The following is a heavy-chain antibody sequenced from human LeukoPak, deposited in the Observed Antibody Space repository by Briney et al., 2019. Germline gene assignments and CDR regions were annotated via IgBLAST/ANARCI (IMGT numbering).Heavy chain of an antibody. CDR2: INHSGST. CDR3: ARGRGVSSRGLGPYGVLYFDY. Sequence: PSETLSLTCAVSGGSLSSGSSCWSWMRQPPGKGLEWIGEINHSGSTNYNPSLKSRVTISVDTSKNQFSLKLSSVTAADTAVYYCARGRGVSSRGLGPYGVLYFDYWGQGTLVTVSS. V-gene: IGHV4-34*01. CDR1: GGSLSSGSSC. D-gene: IGHD6-13*01. J-gene: IGHJ4*02.